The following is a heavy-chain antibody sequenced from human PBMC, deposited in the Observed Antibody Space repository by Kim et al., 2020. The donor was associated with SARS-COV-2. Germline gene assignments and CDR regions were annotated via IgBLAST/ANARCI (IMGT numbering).Heavy chain of an antibody. D-gene: IGHD1-1*01. CDR3: ARRGWNPAWFDP. J-gene: IGHJ5*02. Sequence: SETLSLTCTVSGGSISSYYWSWIRQPPGKGLEWIGYSYYSGSTNYNPSLKSRVTISVDTSKNQFSLKLSSVTAADTAVYYCARRGWNPAWFDPWGQGTLVTVSS. CDR1: GGSISSYY. CDR2: SYYSGST. V-gene: IGHV4-59*08.